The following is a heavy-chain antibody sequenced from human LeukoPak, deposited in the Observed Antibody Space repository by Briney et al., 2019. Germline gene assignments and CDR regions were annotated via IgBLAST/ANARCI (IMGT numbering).Heavy chain of an antibody. D-gene: IGHD6-6*01. CDR3: ARGRRSSKPFDY. CDR1: GDSISSGDYY. CDR2: IYYTGST. J-gene: IGHJ4*02. Sequence: SQTLSLTCTVSGDSISSGDYYWSWIRQSPGKGLESLGYIYYTGSTNYNPSLKSRVTISVDTSKNQFSLKLSSVTAADTAVYYCARGRRSSKPFDYWGQGTLVTVSS. V-gene: IGHV4-61*08.